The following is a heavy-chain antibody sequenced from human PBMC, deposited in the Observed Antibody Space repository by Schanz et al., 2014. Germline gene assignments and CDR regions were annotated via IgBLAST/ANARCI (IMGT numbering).Heavy chain of an antibody. CDR2: ISNDGSIK. CDR3: ARPRFDYGEVDY. D-gene: IGHD4-17*01. Sequence: EVQLLDSGGGLVQPGGSLRLSCAVSGFTVSITHMSWVRQAPGKGLEWVALISNDGSIKYYADSVEGRFTISRDRFQNTLYLRMSSLRAEDTAVYYCARPRFDYGEVDYWGQGTLVTVSS. CDR1: GFTVSITH. J-gene: IGHJ4*02. V-gene: IGHV3-66*04.